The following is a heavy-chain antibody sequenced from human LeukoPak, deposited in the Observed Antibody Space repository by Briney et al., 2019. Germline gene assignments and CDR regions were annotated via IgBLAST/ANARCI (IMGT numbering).Heavy chain of an antibody. J-gene: IGHJ3*02. CDR3: ARADMNRGIAVVGDAFDI. D-gene: IGHD6-19*01. V-gene: IGHV4-39*07. CDR1: GGSISSSSYY. CDR2: IYYSGST. Sequence: SETLSLTCTVSGGSISSSSYYWGWIRQPPGKGLEWIGSIYYSGSTYYNPSLKSRVTISVDTSKNQFSLKLSSVTAADTAVYYCARADMNRGIAVVGDAFDIWGQGTMVTVSS.